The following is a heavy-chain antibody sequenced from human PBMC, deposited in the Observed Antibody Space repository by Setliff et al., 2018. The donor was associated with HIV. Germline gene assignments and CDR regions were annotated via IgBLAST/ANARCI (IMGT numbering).Heavy chain of an antibody. Sequence: LRLSCEASGFTFSTYDMSWVRQAPGKGLEWVSGMSGSGGSTYYADSVKDRFTISRDNSKNTLYLQMNSLRAEDTAVYYCAKYWSSGYYAFFDYWGQGTLVTVSS. J-gene: IGHJ4*02. D-gene: IGHD3-22*01. CDR3: AKYWSSGYYAFFDY. V-gene: IGHV3-23*01. CDR1: GFTFSTYD. CDR2: MSGSGGST.